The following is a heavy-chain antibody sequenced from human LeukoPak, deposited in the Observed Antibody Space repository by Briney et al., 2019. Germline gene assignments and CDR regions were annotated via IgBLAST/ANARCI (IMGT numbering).Heavy chain of an antibody. Sequence: GGSLRLSCSASGFTFHDYAIHWVRQAPGKSLEWVSLISKDGASTYYADSVKGRFTISRDDSRNTLYLQMSSLRAEDTAVYYCASRYEGASYFYYGMDVWGQGTTVTVSS. D-gene: IGHD1-14*01. CDR2: ISKDGAST. CDR1: GFTFHDYA. CDR3: ASRYEGASYFYYGMDV. J-gene: IGHJ6*02. V-gene: IGHV3-43*02.